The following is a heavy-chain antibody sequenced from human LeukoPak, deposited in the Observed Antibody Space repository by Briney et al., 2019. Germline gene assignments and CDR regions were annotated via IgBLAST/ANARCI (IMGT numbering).Heavy chain of an antibody. CDR2: ISYDGSKK. CDR3: ARDFGAGWEEPKYSFDY. J-gene: IGHJ4*02. Sequence: GGSLRLSCAASGFTFSSYPLHWVRQVPGKGLEWVAVISYDGSKKYYADSVKGRFTISRDNSKNTLHLQMNSLKPEDTAVYYCARDFGAGWEEPKYSFDYWGQGILVTVSS. V-gene: IGHV3-30-3*01. CDR1: GFTFSSYP. D-gene: IGHD3-10*01.